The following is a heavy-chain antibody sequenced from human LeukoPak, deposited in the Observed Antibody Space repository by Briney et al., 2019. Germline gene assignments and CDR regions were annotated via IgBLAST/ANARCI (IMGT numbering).Heavy chain of an antibody. Sequence: PSQTLSRTCAVSGGSISSGGYSWSSIRQPPGKGLEWIGYIYHSGSTYYNPSLKSRVTISVDRSKNQFSLKLSSVTAADTAVYYCARGSVPAFLDYWGQGTLVTVSS. D-gene: IGHD2-21*01. J-gene: IGHJ4*02. V-gene: IGHV4-30-2*01. CDR2: IYHSGST. CDR3: ARGSVPAFLDY. CDR1: GGSISSGGYS.